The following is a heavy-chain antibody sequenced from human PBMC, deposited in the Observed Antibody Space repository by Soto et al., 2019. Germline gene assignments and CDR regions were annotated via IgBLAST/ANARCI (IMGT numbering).Heavy chain of an antibody. Sequence: EVQLLESGGGLVQPGGSLRLSCAASGFTFSDYAMTWVRQAPGKGLEWVYTLSNSGDITYYADSVKGRFTISSDNSRNTLYLKMNSLRAGDTAIYYCTKEKWATIFGVVTTFYDCWGQGTLVTVSS. V-gene: IGHV3-23*01. D-gene: IGHD3-3*01. CDR3: TKEKWATIFGVVTTFYDC. CDR1: GFTFSDYA. J-gene: IGHJ4*02. CDR2: LSNSGDIT.